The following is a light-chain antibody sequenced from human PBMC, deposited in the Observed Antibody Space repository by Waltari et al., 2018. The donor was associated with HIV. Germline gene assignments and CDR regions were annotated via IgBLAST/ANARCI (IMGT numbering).Light chain of an antibody. J-gene: IGLJ2*01. CDR3: SSYTSSSTLAV. V-gene: IGLV2-14*01. Sequence: QSALTQPASVSGSPGQSLTISCTGTSSDVGGSNYVSWYQHHPGKAPKLLIYEVSNRPSGVSNRFSGSKSGNTASLIISGLQAEDEADYYCSSYTSSSTLAVFGGGTKLTVL. CDR1: SSDVGGSNY. CDR2: EVS.